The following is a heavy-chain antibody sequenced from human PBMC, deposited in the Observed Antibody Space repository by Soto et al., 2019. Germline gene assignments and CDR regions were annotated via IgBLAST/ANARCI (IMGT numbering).Heavy chain of an antibody. V-gene: IGHV3-30*18. CDR1: GFTFSSYG. CDR3: AKDLDIVVVPAAIGLDY. D-gene: IGHD2-2*01. CDR2: ISYDGSNK. Sequence: GGSLRLSCAASGFTFSSYGMHWVRQAPGKGLEWVAVISYDGSNKYYADSVKGRFTISRDNSKNTLYLQMNSLRAEDTAVYYCAKDLDIVVVPAAIGLDYWGQGTLVTVSS. J-gene: IGHJ4*02.